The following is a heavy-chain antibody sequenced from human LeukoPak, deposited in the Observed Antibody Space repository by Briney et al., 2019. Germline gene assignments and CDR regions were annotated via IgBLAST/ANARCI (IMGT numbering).Heavy chain of an antibody. V-gene: IGHV1-8*01. CDR3: ARGVRYCSGGSCYYFDY. CDR2: MNPNSGNT. CDR1: GYTFISYD. Sequence: ASVKVSCKASGYTFISYDINWVRQATGQGLEWMGWMNPNSGNTGYAQKFQGRVTMTTDTSTSTAYMELRSLRSDDTAVYYCARGVRYCSGGSCYYFDYWGQGTLVTVSS. D-gene: IGHD2-15*01. J-gene: IGHJ4*02.